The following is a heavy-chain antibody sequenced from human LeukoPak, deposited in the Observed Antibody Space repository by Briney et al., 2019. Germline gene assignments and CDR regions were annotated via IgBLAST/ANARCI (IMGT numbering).Heavy chain of an antibody. CDR2: MSGNDGTT. J-gene: IGHJ4*02. D-gene: IGHD3-22*01. V-gene: IGHV3-23*01. CDR3: TRRDYYDSSGYSPLFDY. Sequence: GGSLRLSCAASGFTFSAYAMSWVRQAPGKGLEWVSGMSGNDGTTYYADSVKGRFTISRDNSKNTLYLQMNNLRAEDTAVYYCTRRDYYDSSGYSPLFDYWGQGTLVTVSS. CDR1: GFTFSAYA.